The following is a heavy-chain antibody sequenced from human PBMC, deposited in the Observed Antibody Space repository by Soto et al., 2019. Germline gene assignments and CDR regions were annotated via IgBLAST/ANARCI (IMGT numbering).Heavy chain of an antibody. Sequence: GGSLRLSCAASGFTFSDHYMDWVRQAPGKGLEWVGRTRNKANSYTTEYAASVRGRFTISRDDSKNSLYLQMSSLKTEDTAVYYCAKSRGNSIVDGPKYHYYGLDVPSQGTSVTVSS. J-gene: IGHJ6*02. V-gene: IGHV3-72*01. CDR3: AKSRGNSIVDGPKYHYYGLDV. CDR2: TRNKANSYTT. CDR1: GFTFSDHY. D-gene: IGHD2-21*01.